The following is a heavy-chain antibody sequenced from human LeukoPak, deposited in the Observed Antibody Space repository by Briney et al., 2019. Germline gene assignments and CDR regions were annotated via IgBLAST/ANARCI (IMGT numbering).Heavy chain of an antibody. CDR3: ARGYYYYGMYV. Sequence: SETLSLTCAVYGGSFSGYSWSWIRQPPGKGLEWIGEINHSGSTNYNPSLKSRVTISVDTSKNQFSLKLSSVTAAATAVYYCARGYYYYGMYVWGQGATVTVSS. CDR2: INHSGST. J-gene: IGHJ6*02. V-gene: IGHV4-34*01. CDR1: GGSFSGYS.